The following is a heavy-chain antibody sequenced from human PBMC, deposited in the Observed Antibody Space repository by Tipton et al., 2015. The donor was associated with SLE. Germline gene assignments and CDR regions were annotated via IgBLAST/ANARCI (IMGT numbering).Heavy chain of an antibody. J-gene: IGHJ5*02. V-gene: IGHV4-38-2*01. D-gene: IGHD3-16*01. CDR2: INHSGST. CDR1: GYSISSGYY. CDR3: ARHPPRGIADH. Sequence: TLSLTCAVSGYSISSGYYWGRIRQPPGKGLEWIGEINHSGSTNYNPSLKSRVTISVDTSKNQFSLKLSSVTAADTAVYYCARHPPRGIADHWGQGTLVTVSS.